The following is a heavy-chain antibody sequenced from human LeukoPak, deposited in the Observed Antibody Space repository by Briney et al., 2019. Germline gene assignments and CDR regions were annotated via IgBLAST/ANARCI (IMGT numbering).Heavy chain of an antibody. V-gene: IGHV3-23*01. CDR1: GFSFTTYG. D-gene: IGHD5-12*01. J-gene: IGHJ5*01. CDR2: ISRSGHTT. Sequence: PGGSLRLSCAASGFSFTTYGLSWVRQAPGKGLEWVSSISRSGHTTYYADSVKGRFTISRDNSKNSVYLQINTLRAEDTAEYCCAKGAGNSGLNWFDSWGQGTLVTVSS. CDR3: AKGAGNSGLNWFDS.